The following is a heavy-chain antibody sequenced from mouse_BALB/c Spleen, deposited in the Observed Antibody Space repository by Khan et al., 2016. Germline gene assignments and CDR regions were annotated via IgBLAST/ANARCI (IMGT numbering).Heavy chain of an antibody. CDR1: GYAFSSYW. Sequence: QVQLQQSGAELVRPGSSVKISCKASGYAFSSYWMNWVKQRPGQGLEWIGQIYPGDGDINYNGKFKGKATLTADKSSSTAYMQLSSLTSEDSAVYFCTRRGWKDYWGQGTTLTVSS. CDR2: IYPGDGDI. CDR3: TRRGWKDY. J-gene: IGHJ2*01. V-gene: IGHV1-80*01.